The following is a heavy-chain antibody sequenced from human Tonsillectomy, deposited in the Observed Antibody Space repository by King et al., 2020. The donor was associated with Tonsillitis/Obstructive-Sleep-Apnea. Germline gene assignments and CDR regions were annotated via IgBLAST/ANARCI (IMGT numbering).Heavy chain of an antibody. CDR3: ARDDVYCNTTRCYDAFDI. CDR1: GFTFSNYW. CDR2: IKQDGSVK. Sequence: VQLVESGGGLVQPGGSLRLSCAASGFTFSNYWMTWVRQAPGKGLEWVANIKQDGSVKHYVDSAEGRFTISRDNAKNSRHLQMNSLRAEDTAVYYCARDDVYCNTTRCYDAFDIWGQGTKVTVST. D-gene: IGHD2-2*01. J-gene: IGHJ3*02. V-gene: IGHV3-7*04.